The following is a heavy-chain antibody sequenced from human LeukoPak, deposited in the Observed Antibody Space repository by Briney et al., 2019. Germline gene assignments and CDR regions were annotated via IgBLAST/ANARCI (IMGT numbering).Heavy chain of an antibody. J-gene: IGHJ4*02. CDR3: ARASPYYYDSSGYYFSNFDY. D-gene: IGHD3-22*01. CDR2: IYYSGST. CDR1: GGSISSYY. V-gene: IGHV4-39*07. Sequence: SETLSLTCTVSGGSISSYYWSWIRQPPGKGLEWIGSIYYSGSTYYNPSLKSRVTISVDTSKKQFSLKLSSVTAADTAVYYCARASPYYYDSSGYYFSNFDYWGQGTLVTVSS.